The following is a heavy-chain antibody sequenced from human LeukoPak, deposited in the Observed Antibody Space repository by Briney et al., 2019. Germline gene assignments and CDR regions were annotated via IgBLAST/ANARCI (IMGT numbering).Heavy chain of an antibody. J-gene: IGHJ4*02. D-gene: IGHD3-10*01. V-gene: IGHV3-23*01. CDR2: ITGSGGST. CDR1: GFTFSNYA. Sequence: GGSLRLSCAASGFTFSNYAMNWVRQAPGKGLEWVLTITGSGGSTYYADSVKGRFTISRDNSKNTLYLQMNSLRAEDTAVYYCAKNNYGLLDYWGQGTLVTVSS. CDR3: AKNNYGLLDY.